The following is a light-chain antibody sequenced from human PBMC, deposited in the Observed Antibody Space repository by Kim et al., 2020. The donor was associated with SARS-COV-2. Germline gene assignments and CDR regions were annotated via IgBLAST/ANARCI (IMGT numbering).Light chain of an antibody. CDR2: EVS. CDR1: SSDIGSYNR. CDR3: SSYTSSSTLV. Sequence: QSALTQPPSVSGSPGQSVTISCTGTSSDIGSYNRVSWFQQPPGTAPKLMIYEVSNRPSGVPDRFSGSKSANTASLTISGLQAEDAADYYCSSYTSSSTLVFGGGTQLT. V-gene: IGLV2-18*02. J-gene: IGLJ2*01.